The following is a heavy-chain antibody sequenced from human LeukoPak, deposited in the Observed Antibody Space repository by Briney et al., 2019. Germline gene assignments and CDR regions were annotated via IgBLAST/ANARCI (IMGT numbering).Heavy chain of an antibody. Sequence: PGGSLRLSCAASGFTVSSNYMSWVRQAPGKGLEWVSVIYSGGSTYYADSVKGRFTISRDNSKNTLYLQMNSLRAEDTAVYYCARDSRSGSYNYFDYWGQGTLVTVSS. CDR1: GFTVSSNY. J-gene: IGHJ4*02. CDR3: ARDSRSGSYNYFDY. CDR2: IYSGGST. D-gene: IGHD3-10*01. V-gene: IGHV3-53*01.